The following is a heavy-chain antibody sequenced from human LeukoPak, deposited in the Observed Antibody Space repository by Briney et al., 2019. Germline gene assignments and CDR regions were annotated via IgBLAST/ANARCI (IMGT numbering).Heavy chain of an antibody. CDR3: ARGEGVPPDY. CDR2: INHSGST. D-gene: IGHD1-1*01. J-gene: IGHJ4*02. CDR1: GGSFSGYY. Sequence: PSETLSLTCAVYGGSFSGYYWSWIRQPPGKGLEWIGEINHSGSTNYNPSLKSRVTISVDTSKNQFSLKLSSVTAADTAVYYCARGEGVPPDYWGQGTLVTVSS. V-gene: IGHV4-34*01.